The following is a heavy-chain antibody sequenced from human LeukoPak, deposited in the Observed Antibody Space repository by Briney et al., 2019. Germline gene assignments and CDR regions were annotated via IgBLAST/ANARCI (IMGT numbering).Heavy chain of an antibody. J-gene: IGHJ4*02. CDR1: GGSISTSNW. Sequence: KPSETLSLTCAVSGGSISTSNWWGWVRQPPGKGLEWFGEIYDSGSTNYNPSLKSRVTISVDKSKNQFSLKLSSVTAADTAVYYCARGGWGALVPFDYWGQGTLVTVSS. CDR2: IYDSGST. CDR3: ARGGWGALVPFDY. V-gene: IGHV4-4*02. D-gene: IGHD1-26*01.